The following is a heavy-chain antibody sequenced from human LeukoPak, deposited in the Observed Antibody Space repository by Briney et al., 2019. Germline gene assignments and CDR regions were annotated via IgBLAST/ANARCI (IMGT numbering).Heavy chain of an antibody. CDR3: ARVDSPLVVTFDI. D-gene: IGHD5-18*01. J-gene: IGHJ3*02. V-gene: IGHV3-7*05. CDR1: GFTFSSYW. Sequence: GGSLRLSCAASGFTFSSYWMSWVRQAPGKGLEWVANIKQDGSEKYYVDSVKGRFTISRDNAKNSLYLQMSSLRAEDTAVYYCARVDSPLVVTFDIWGQGTMVTVSS. CDR2: IKQDGSEK.